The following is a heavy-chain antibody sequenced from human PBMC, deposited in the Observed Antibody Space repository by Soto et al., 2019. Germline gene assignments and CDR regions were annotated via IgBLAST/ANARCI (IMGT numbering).Heavy chain of an antibody. CDR1: GFTFSNYD. CDR2: ITTSYYI. Sequence: GGSLRLSCTASGFTFSNYDMNWVRQAPGKGLEWVSSITTSYYIHYADSVKGRFTVSRDNAKNSLYLQMSSLRAEDTAMYYCARDGWIDYWGQGTLVTVSS. CDR3: ARDGWIDY. J-gene: IGHJ4*02. V-gene: IGHV3-21*01. D-gene: IGHD2-2*03.